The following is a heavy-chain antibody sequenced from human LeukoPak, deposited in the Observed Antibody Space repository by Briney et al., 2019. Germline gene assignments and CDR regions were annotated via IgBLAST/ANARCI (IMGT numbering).Heavy chain of an antibody. D-gene: IGHD1/OR15-1a*01. CDR1: GFTFSSYA. J-gene: IGHJ4*02. V-gene: IGHV3-23*01. CDR3: AAKIRGNNPFDY. CDR2: ISGSGGST. Sequence: PGGSLRLSCAVSGFTFSSYAMSWVRQAPGKGLEWVSAISGSGGSTYYADSVKGRFTISIDNSKNTLYLQMNSLRAEDTAVYYCAAKIRGNNPFDYWGQGTLVTVSS.